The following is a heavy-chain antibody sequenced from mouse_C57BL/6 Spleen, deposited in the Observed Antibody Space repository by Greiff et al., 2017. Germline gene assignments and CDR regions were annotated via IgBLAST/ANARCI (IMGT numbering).Heavy chain of an antibody. J-gene: IGHJ4*01. V-gene: IGHV1-61*01. CDR3: ASNSNYRAMDY. Sequence: QVQLQQPGAELVRPGSSVKLSCKASGYTFTSYWMDWVKQRPGQGLEWIGNIYPSDSETHYNQKFKDKATLTVDKSSSTAYMQLSSLTSEDSAVYYCASNSNYRAMDYGGQGTSVTVSS. D-gene: IGHD2-5*01. CDR1: GYTFTSYW. CDR2: IYPSDSET.